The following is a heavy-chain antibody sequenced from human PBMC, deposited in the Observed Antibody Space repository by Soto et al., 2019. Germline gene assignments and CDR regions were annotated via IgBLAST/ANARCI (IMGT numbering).Heavy chain of an antibody. CDR2: INDSGNI. CDR1: GGSFSGYQ. Sequence: SETLSLTCAVYGGSFSGYQWSWIRQTPGKGLEWIGEINDSGNINYNPSLKSRVTILLDTPKKQISLKLSSVSAGDTDVYFCARGLILWFGELSRRGGYYYYLDVWVKGTRVTVSS. D-gene: IGHD3-10*01. J-gene: IGHJ6*03. V-gene: IGHV4-34*01. CDR3: ARGLILWFGELSRRGGYYYYLDV.